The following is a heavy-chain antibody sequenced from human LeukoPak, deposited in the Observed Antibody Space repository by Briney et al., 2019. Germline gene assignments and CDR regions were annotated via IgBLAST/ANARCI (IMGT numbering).Heavy chain of an antibody. Sequence: GGSLRLSCAASGFTFTNVYMSWVRQAPGKGLEWVGRIKSNTDGGTTDYAAPVKGRFTISRDDSKTTLYLQMNSLKIEDTAVYYCTTDPLFYYDSSGHNDYWGKGTLVIVSS. CDR1: GFTFTNVY. V-gene: IGHV3-15*01. CDR2: IKSNTDGGTT. D-gene: IGHD3-22*01. J-gene: IGHJ4*02. CDR3: TTDPLFYYDSSGHNDY.